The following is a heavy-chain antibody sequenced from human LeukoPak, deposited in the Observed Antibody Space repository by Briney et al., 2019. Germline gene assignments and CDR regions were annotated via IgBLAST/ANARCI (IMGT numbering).Heavy chain of an antibody. CDR3: ARGLDYVDV. J-gene: IGHJ6*03. D-gene: IGHD3-9*01. CDR1: GGSTSGYY. Sequence: SETLSLTCTVSGGSTSGYYWNWLRQPPGKELEWIGRIYQTGNADYKPSLKSRVTISVDTTNNQFSLRLSSVTAADTAVYYCARGLDYVDVWGKGITVSVSS. V-gene: IGHV4-39*02. CDR2: IYQTGNA.